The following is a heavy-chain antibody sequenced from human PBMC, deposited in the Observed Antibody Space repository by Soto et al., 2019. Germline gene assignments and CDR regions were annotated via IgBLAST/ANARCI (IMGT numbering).Heavy chain of an antibody. CDR3: AASVLRFLEWLPPGV. CDR1: GGTFSSYA. Sequence: SVKVSCKASGGTFSSYAISWVRQAPGQGLEWMGGIIPIFGTANYAQKFQGRVTITADESTSTAYMELSSLRSEDTAVYYCAASVLRFLEWLPPGVWGQGTTVTVSS. J-gene: IGHJ6*02. V-gene: IGHV1-69*13. D-gene: IGHD3-3*01. CDR2: IIPIFGTA.